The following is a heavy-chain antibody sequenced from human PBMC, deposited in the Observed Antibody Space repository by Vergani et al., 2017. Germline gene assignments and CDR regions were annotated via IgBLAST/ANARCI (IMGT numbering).Heavy chain of an antibody. CDR1: GFTFSSYW. D-gene: IGHD3-10*01. CDR3: ARDCYYGSGSSPIDY. Sequence: EVQLVESGGGLVQPGGSLRLSCAASGFTFSSYWMSWVRQAPGKGLEWVANIKQDGSEKYYVDSVKGRFNISRDTAKNSLYLQMNSLRAEETAVYYCARDCYYGSGSSPIDYWGQGTLVTVSS. CDR2: IKQDGSEK. J-gene: IGHJ4*02. V-gene: IGHV3-7*01.